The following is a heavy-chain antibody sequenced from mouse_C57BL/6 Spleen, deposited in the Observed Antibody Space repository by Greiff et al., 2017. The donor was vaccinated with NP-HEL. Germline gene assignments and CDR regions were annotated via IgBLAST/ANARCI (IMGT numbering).Heavy chain of an antibody. D-gene: IGHD1-1*01. J-gene: IGHJ4*01. CDR3: GYGDYAMDY. V-gene: IGHV5-17*01. Sequence: EVKLMESGGGLVKPGGSLKLSCAASGFTFSDYGMHWVRQAPEKGLEWVAYISSGSSTIYYADTVKGRFTISRDNAKNTLFLQMTSLRSEDTAMYYCGYGDYAMDYWGQGTSVTVSS. CDR2: ISSGSSTI. CDR1: GFTFSDYG.